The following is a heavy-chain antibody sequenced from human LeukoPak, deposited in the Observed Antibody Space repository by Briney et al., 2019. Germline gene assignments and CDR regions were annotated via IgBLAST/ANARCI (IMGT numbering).Heavy chain of an antibody. Sequence: PGGSLRLSCAASGLSVSSKYMNWVRQAPGKGLEWVSLLYSCCSTYYADSVKGRFTISRDSSKNTVYLQMNSLRAEDTAVYYCAARDCSTTSCYGGLFDYWGQGTLVTVSS. V-gene: IGHV3-53*01. CDR2: LYSCCST. CDR1: GLSVSSKY. CDR3: AARDCSTTSCYGGLFDY. D-gene: IGHD2-2*01. J-gene: IGHJ4*02.